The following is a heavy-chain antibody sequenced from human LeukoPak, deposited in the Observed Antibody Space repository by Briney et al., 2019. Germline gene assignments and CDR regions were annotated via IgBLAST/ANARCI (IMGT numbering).Heavy chain of an antibody. V-gene: IGHV3-23*01. CDR3: ARDDGDV. CDR2: ISGSGANT. CDR1: GFTFSTYA. J-gene: IGHJ6*04. Sequence: PGGSLRLSCAASGFTFSTYAMSWVRQAPGKGLEWVSTISGSGANTYYADSVRGRFTISRDNSKNTLYLHMNSLRAEDTAIYYCARDDGDVWGTGTTVTVSS.